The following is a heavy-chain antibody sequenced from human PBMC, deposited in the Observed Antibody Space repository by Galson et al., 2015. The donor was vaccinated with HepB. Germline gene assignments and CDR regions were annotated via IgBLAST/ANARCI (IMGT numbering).Heavy chain of an antibody. J-gene: IGHJ5*02. V-gene: IGHV3-23*01. Sequence: SLRLSCAASGFTFSSYAMSWVRQAPGKGLEWVSAISGSGGSTYYADSVKGRFTISRDNSKNTLYLQMNSLRAEDTAVYYCAKDRDYYGDYENWFDPWGQGTLVTVSS. CDR3: AKDRDYYGDYENWFDP. CDR2: ISGSGGST. CDR1: GFTFSSYA. D-gene: IGHD4-17*01.